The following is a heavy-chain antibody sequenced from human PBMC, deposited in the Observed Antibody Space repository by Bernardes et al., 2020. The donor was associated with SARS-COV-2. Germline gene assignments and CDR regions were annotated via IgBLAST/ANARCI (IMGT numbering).Heavy chain of an antibody. CDR2: ISAFNGNT. CDR1: GYSFTSYG. CDR3: ARAFENYYDRSGNYYSDAFDI. Sequence: ASVEVCWEVSGYSFTSYGLSWVRQAPGQGLEWMGWISAFNGNTNYAQKVQDRVTLTADTSTSTVYMELRSLRSDDTAVYYCARAFENYYDRSGNYYSDAFDIWGQGTMVTVSP. V-gene: IGHV1-18*01. D-gene: IGHD3-22*01. J-gene: IGHJ3*02.